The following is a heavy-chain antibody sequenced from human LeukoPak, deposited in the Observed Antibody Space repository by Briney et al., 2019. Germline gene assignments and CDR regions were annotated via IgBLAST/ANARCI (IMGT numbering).Heavy chain of an antibody. V-gene: IGHV4-39*01. J-gene: IGHJ4*02. CDR3: ATGSLGYGSGSYYLDY. CDR1: GGSITSSSYY. CDR2: IYYTGST. Sequence: SETLSLTCPVSGGSITSSSYYWGWIRQPPGMGLEWIGSIYYTGSTYYNPSLRSRVTISVDTSKNQFSLKLSSVTAADTAVYYCATGSLGYGSGSYYLDYWGQGTLVTVSS. D-gene: IGHD3-10*01.